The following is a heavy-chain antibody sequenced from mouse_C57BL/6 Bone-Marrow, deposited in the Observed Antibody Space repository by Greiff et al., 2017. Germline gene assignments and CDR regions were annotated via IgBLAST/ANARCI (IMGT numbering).Heavy chain of an antibody. V-gene: IGHV1-69*01. CDR3: ARNDYDGFAY. CDR1: GYTFTSYW. Sequence: QVQLQQPGAELVMPGASVKLSCKASGYTFTSYWMHWVKQRPGQGLEWIGEIDPSDSYTNYNQKFQGKSTLTVDKSSSTAYMQLSSLTSEDSAVYYCARNDYDGFAYWGQGTLVTVSA. J-gene: IGHJ3*01. CDR2: IDPSDSYT. D-gene: IGHD2-4*01.